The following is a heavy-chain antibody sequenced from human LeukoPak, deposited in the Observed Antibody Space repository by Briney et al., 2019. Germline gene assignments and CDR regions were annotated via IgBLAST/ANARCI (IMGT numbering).Heavy chain of an antibody. D-gene: IGHD6-19*01. CDR3: ARQSGDQSSAWYFDA. Sequence: SETLSLTCTVSGGSLRSSGHWWVWIRQPPGKGLEWIGSIHYSGKVYYNPFLKSRVTTSVDTSTDQFSLRLSSATAADTAIYYCARQSGDQSSAWYFDAWGQGTLVTVSS. V-gene: IGHV4-39*01. J-gene: IGHJ4*02. CDR1: GGSLRSSGHW. CDR2: IHYSGKV.